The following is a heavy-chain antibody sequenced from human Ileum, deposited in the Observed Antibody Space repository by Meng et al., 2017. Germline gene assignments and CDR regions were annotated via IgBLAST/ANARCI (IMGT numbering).Heavy chain of an antibody. CDR1: GGSISSGDYY. Sequence: VQLQESGPGLVKSSQTLSLTCTVSGGSISSGDYYWSWIRQPPGKGLEWIGYIFDNGPPSYSPPLRSRLSISMDTSKNQFSLRLTSVSAADTAVYYCAASLDGNRFDPWGQGTLVTVSS. CDR2: IFDNGPP. V-gene: IGHV4-30-4*01. CDR3: AASLDGNRFDP. D-gene: IGHD1-26*01. J-gene: IGHJ5*02.